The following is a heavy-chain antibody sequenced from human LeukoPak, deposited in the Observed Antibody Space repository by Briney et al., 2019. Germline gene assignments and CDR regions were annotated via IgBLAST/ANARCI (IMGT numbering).Heavy chain of an antibody. Sequence: GGSLRLSCAASGFSFSSYGMNWVRQAPGKGLEWVSGISGSGGRTYYADSVKGRFTISRDNSKNTLYLQMNSLRAEDTALYFCARDATTEVGTVYMDVWGKGTTVTISS. D-gene: IGHD6-19*01. CDR1: GFSFSSYG. CDR2: ISGSGGRT. V-gene: IGHV3-23*01. CDR3: ARDATTEVGTVYMDV. J-gene: IGHJ6*03.